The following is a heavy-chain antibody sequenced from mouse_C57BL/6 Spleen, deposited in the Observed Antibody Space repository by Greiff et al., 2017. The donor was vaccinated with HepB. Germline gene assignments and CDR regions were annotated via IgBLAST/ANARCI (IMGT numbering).Heavy chain of an antibody. CDR1: GFTFSDYG. V-gene: IGHV5-17*01. J-gene: IGHJ1*03. CDR2: ISSGSSTI. Sequence: EVKLMESGGGLVKPGGSLKLSCAASGFTFSDYGMHWVRQAPEKGLEWVAYISSGSSTIYYADTVKGRFTISRDNAKNTLFLQMTSLRSEDTAMYYCAKGDHYYGSSPYWYFDVWGTGTTVTVSS. D-gene: IGHD1-1*01. CDR3: AKGDHYYGSSPYWYFDV.